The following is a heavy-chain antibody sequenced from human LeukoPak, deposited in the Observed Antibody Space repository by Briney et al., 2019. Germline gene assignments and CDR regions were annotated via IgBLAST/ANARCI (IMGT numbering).Heavy chain of an antibody. Sequence: SETLSLTCTISGGSINNYYWSWIRQPPGKGLEWIGYIYYSGSTNYNPSLKSRVTISVDTSKNQFSLKLSSVTAADTAVYYCARDLTPLLRFLEWGSVGDAFDIWGQGTMVTVSS. J-gene: IGHJ3*02. CDR1: GGSINNYY. D-gene: IGHD3-3*01. CDR2: IYYSGST. V-gene: IGHV4-59*12. CDR3: ARDLTPLLRFLEWGSVGDAFDI.